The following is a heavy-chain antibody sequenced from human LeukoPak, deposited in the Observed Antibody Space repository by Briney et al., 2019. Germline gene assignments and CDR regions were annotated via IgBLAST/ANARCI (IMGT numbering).Heavy chain of an antibody. J-gene: IGHJ1*01. CDR3: ARGGSSWSAEYFQH. CDR2: VSVYNGDT. CDR1: GYTFTGYY. D-gene: IGHD6-13*01. V-gene: IGHV1-18*04. Sequence: ASVKVSCKASGYTFTGYYMHWVRQAPGQGLEWMGWVSVYNGDTKIAQKVQDRVTMTTDTSTSTAYMELRSLRSDDTAVYFCARGGSSWSAEYFQHWGQGTLVTVSS.